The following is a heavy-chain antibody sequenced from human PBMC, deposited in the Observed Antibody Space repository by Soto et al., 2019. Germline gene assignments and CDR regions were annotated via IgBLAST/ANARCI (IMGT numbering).Heavy chain of an antibody. CDR2: ISADENNI. J-gene: IGHJ4*02. CDR1: GFTFSPYA. Sequence: QVQLVESGGGVVQPGRSLRLSCAASGFTFSPYAMHWVRQAPGKGLEWVAVISADENNIYYADSVKGRFTISRDNSKNTLYLQMDGLRAEDTAVYYYARDVRKLRFFDYWGQGTLVTVSS. V-gene: IGHV3-30-3*01. CDR3: ARDVRKLRFFDY. D-gene: IGHD3-3*01.